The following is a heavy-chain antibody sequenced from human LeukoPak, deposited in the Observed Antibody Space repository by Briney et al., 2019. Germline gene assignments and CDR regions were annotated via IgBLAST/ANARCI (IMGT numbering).Heavy chain of an antibody. CDR3: AKGVLAPAAPGLAFDI. V-gene: IGHV3-23*01. D-gene: IGHD2-2*01. CDR2: ISGSGGST. Sequence: GGSLRLSCAASGFPFSSYAMSWVRHAPGKGLEWVSAISGSGGSTYYADSVKGTFTISRDNSKNTLYLQMNSLRAEDTAVYYCAKGVLAPAAPGLAFDIWGQGTMVTVS. CDR1: GFPFSSYA. J-gene: IGHJ3*02.